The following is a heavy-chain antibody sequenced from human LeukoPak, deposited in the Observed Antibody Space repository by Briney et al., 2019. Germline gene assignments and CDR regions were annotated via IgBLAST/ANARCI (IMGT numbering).Heavy chain of an antibody. J-gene: IGHJ5*02. CDR3: ARAGYCSGGYCYRNWFDP. CDR1: GYTFTGYY. D-gene: IGHD2-15*01. CDR2: INPNSGGT. V-gene: IGHV1-2*02. Sequence: GASVKVSCKASGYTFTGYYMHWVRQAPGQGLEWMGWINPNSGGTKYAQKFQGRVTMTRDTSISTAYMELSRLRSDDTAVYYCARAGYCSGGYCYRNWFDPWGQGALVTVSS.